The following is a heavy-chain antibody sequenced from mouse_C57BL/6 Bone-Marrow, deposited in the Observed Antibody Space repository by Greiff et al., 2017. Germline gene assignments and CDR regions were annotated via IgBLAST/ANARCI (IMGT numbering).Heavy chain of an antibody. CDR1: GYTFTSYG. V-gene: IGHV1-81*01. J-gene: IGHJ3*01. CDR3: ARWGGDAWFAY. CDR2: IYPRSGNT. D-gene: IGHD3-3*01. Sequence: QVQLQQSGAELARPGASVKLSCKASGYTFTSYGISWVKQRTGQGLEWIGEIYPRSGNTYYNEKFKGKAKLTADKSSSTAYMELRSLTSEDSAVYVCARWGGDAWFAYWGQGTLVTVSA.